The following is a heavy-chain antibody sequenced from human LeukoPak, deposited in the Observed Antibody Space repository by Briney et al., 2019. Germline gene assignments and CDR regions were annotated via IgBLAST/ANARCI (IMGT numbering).Heavy chain of an antibody. J-gene: IGHJ3*02. CDR3: PRYRNEALFAFDI. CDR1: GVSISDYY. Sequence: PSETVSLTCTVSGVSISDYYWSWLRQPPGKGPAWIGYTYYSGNTDYNPSLKSRVTISVDTSKNQFSLRLNSATAADTAVYYCPRYRNEALFAFDIWGQGTMDTVSS. D-gene: IGHD1-1*01. V-gene: IGHV4-59*01. CDR2: TYYSGNT.